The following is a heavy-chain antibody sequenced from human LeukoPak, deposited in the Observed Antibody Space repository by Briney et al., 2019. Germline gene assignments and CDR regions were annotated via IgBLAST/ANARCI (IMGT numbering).Heavy chain of an antibody. CDR3: ARDCSGGSCYPGDY. V-gene: IGHV3-53*01. CDR1: GFTVSSNY. D-gene: IGHD2-15*01. CDR2: SYSGGST. J-gene: IGHJ4*02. Sequence: PGGSLRLSCAASGFTVSSNYMSWVRQAPGKGLEWVSVSYSGGSTYYADSVKGRFTISRDNSKNTLYLHMNSLRVEDTAVYYCARDCSGGSCYPGDYWGQGTLVTVSS.